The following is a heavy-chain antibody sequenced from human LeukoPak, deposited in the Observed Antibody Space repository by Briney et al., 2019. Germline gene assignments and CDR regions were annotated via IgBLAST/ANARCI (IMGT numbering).Heavy chain of an antibody. CDR3: ARSSSGWYVHFDY. CDR2: TYYRSKWYN. V-gene: IGHV6-1*01. CDR1: GDSVSSNGAA. J-gene: IGHJ4*02. D-gene: IGHD6-19*01. Sequence: SQTLSLTCAISGDSVSSNGAAWDWIRQSPSRGLEWLGRTYYRSKWYNDYAVFVNSRITFNADTSKNQFSLQLNSVTPEDTAVYYCARSSSGWYVHFDYWGQGTLVTVSS.